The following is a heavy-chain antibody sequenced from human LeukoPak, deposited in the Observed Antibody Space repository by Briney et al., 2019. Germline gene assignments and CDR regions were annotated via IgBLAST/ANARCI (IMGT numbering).Heavy chain of an antibody. J-gene: IGHJ4*02. Sequence: GGSLRLSCAASGFTFSDYYMSWIRQAPGKGLEWVSYISSSGSTIYYADSVKGRFTISWDNAKNSLYLQMNSLRAEDTAVYYCARDYYYGSGTFTPPFDYWGQGTLVTVSS. CDR1: GFTFSDYY. CDR3: ARDYYYGSGTFTPPFDY. D-gene: IGHD3-10*01. CDR2: ISSSGSTI. V-gene: IGHV3-11*01.